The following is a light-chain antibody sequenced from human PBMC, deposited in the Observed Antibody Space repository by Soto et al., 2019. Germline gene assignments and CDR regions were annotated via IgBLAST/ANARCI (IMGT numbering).Light chain of an antibody. CDR3: QQYGSSPPYT. CDR1: QSVSSNY. J-gene: IGKJ2*01. CDR2: GAS. V-gene: IGKV3-20*01. Sequence: EIVLTQSPGTLSLSPGERATLSCRASQSVSSNYLAWYQQKPGQAPWLLIYGASTRATGIPDRFSGSGSGTDFTLTISRLEPEDFAVYYCQQYGSSPPYTFGQGTKLEIK.